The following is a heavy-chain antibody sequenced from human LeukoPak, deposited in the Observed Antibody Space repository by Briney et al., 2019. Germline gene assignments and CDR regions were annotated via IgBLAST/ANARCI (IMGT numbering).Heavy chain of an antibody. CDR3: GKEFGTWNQLPIGY. D-gene: IGHD2-2*01. V-gene: IGHV3-30*18. CDR2: VSHDGKNT. Sequence: GGSLRLSCAASGFNFNISGIHWVRQAPGKGLEWVAVVSHDGKNTYYGDSVEGRFTVSRDNSKNTLYLQMNSLRAEDTAVYYCGKEFGTWNQLPIGYWGQGTLVTVSS. CDR1: GFNFNISG. J-gene: IGHJ4*02.